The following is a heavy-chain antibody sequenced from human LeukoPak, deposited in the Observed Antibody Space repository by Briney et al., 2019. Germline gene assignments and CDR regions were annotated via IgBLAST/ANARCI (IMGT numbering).Heavy chain of an antibody. CDR2: ISSSSSYI. Sequence: TGGSLRLSCTVSGITFGDCGMSWFRQAPGKGLEWVSSISSSSSYIYYADSVKGRFTISRDNAKNSLYLQMNSLRAEDTAVYYCARDLIEAAAGTPNLYWGQGTLVTVSS. V-gene: IGHV3-21*01. J-gene: IGHJ4*02. D-gene: IGHD6-13*01. CDR3: ARDLIEAAAGTPNLY. CDR1: GITFGDCG.